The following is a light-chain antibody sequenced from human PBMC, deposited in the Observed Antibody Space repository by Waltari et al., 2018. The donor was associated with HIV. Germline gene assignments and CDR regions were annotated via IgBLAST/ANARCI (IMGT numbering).Light chain of an antibody. CDR3: QSADSSGLYWV. J-gene: IGLJ3*02. V-gene: IGLV3-25*03. CDR1: ELVNQY. CDR2: KDK. Sequence: SYELTQPPSVSVSPGQTASLTCSGTELVNQYVYWYQKKAGQAPLVIMSKDKERPPGIPDRFSGSNSGTTVTLTISPVQSEDEAHYYCQSADSSGLYWVFGGGTKLTVL.